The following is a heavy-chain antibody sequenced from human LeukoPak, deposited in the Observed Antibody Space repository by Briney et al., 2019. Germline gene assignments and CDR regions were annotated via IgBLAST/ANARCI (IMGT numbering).Heavy chain of an antibody. Sequence: PGGSLRLSCAASGFTFSSYSMNWVRQAPGKGLEWVSSISSSSGYIYYADSVKGRFTISRDNAKNSLYLQMNSLRAEDTAVYYCARVLRYFDWFFDHWGQGTLVTVSS. CDR2: ISSSSGYI. J-gene: IGHJ4*02. D-gene: IGHD3-9*01. CDR1: GFTFSSYS. V-gene: IGHV3-21*01. CDR3: ARVLRYFDWFFDH.